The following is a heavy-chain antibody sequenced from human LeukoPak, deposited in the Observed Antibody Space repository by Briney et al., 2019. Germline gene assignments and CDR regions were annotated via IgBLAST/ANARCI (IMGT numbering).Heavy chain of an antibody. CDR3: ARDPLAAAGTDLDFDY. D-gene: IGHD6-13*01. V-gene: IGHV4-38-2*02. Sequence: SSETLSLTCTVSGYSITNGYYWGWIRQPPGKGLEWIGSMYHSGNTYYNPSLKSRVTISVDTSKNQFSLKLSSVTAADTAVYYCARDPLAAAGTDLDFDYWGQGTLVTVSS. CDR2: MYHSGNT. J-gene: IGHJ4*02. CDR1: GYSITNGYY.